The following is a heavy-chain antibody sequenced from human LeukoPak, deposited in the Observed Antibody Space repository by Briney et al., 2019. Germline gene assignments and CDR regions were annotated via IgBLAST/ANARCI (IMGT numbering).Heavy chain of an antibody. D-gene: IGHD3-22*01. V-gene: IGHV4-34*01. J-gene: IGHJ4*02. CDR3: ARGRVFRAYDSSGYYSY. CDR1: GGSFSGYY. CDR2: INHSGST. Sequence: PSETLSLTCAVYGGSFSGYYWSWIRQPPGKGLEWIGEINHSGSTNYNPSLKSRVTISVDTSKNQFSLKLSSVTAADTAVYYCARGRVFRAYDSSGYYSYWGQGTLVTVSS.